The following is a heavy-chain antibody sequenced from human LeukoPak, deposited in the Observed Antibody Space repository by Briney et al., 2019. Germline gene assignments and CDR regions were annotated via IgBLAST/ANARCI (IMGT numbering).Heavy chain of an antibody. CDR2: ISSSGSTI. J-gene: IGHJ4*02. V-gene: IGHV3-11*04. CDR3: ARDSDFWSGYYADY. Sequence: GGSLRLSCAASGFTFSDYYMSWIRQAPGKGLEWVSYISSSGSTIYYADSVKGRFTISRDNAKNSLYLQMNSPRAEDTAVYYCARDSDFWSGYYADYWGQGTLVTVSS. CDR1: GFTFSDYY. D-gene: IGHD3-3*01.